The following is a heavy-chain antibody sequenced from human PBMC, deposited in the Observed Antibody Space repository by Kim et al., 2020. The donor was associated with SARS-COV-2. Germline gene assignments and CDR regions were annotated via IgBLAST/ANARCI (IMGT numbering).Heavy chain of an antibody. CDR2: IWYNGSNK. CDR3: AREGGWDSGSGFDY. V-gene: IGHV3-33*01. Sequence: GGSLRLSCAASGFTFSSYSMHWVRQAPGKGLEWVAFIWYNGSNKYYADSVKGRFTISRDNSKNTLYLQMNSLRAEDTAVYYCAREGGWDSGSGFDYGAQGT. D-gene: IGHD1-26*01. J-gene: IGHJ4*02. CDR1: GFTFSSYS.